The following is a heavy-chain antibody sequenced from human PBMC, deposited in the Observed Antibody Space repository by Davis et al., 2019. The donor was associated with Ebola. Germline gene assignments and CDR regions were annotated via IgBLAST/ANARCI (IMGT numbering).Heavy chain of an antibody. J-gene: IGHJ6*02. V-gene: IGHV1-69*04. CDR2: IIPILGIA. D-gene: IGHD6-19*01. Sequence: AASVKVSCKASGGTFSSYAISWVRQAPGQGLEWMGRIIPILGIANYAQKFQGRVTINADKSTSTAYMELSSLRSEDTAVYYCAREQNSSGWYRMDVWGQGTTVTVSS. CDR3: AREQNSSGWYRMDV. CDR1: GGTFSSYA.